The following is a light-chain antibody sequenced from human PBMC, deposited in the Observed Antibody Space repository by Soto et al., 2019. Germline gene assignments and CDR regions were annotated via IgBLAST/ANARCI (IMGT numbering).Light chain of an antibody. V-gene: IGKV3D-15*01. CDR2: GAS. Sequence: EIVMTQSPATLSVSPGERATLSCRASQSVSSNLAWYQQKPGQVPRLLIYGASTRATGIPARFSGSRSGTEFTLTISSLQSEDFAVYYCQQHNNWPFTFGPGTKVDIK. CDR3: QQHNNWPFT. J-gene: IGKJ3*01. CDR1: QSVSSN.